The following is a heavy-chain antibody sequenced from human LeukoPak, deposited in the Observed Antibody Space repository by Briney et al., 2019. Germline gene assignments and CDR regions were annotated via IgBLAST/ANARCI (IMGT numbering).Heavy chain of an antibody. Sequence: GRSLRLSCAASGFTFSSYAMHWVRQAPGKGLEWVAVISYDGSNKYYADSVKGRFTISRDNSKNTLYLQMNSLRAEDTAVYYCAREDSSGRYYFDYWGQGTLVTVSS. D-gene: IGHD3-22*01. CDR3: AREDSSGRYYFDY. V-gene: IGHV3-30-3*01. CDR1: GFTFSSYA. CDR2: ISYDGSNK. J-gene: IGHJ4*02.